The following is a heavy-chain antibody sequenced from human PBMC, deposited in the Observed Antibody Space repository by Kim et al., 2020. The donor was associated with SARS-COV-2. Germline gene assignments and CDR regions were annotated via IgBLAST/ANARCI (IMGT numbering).Heavy chain of an antibody. CDR1: GFTFSSYA. V-gene: IGHV3-23*01. Sequence: GGSLRLSCAASGFTFSSYAMSWVRQAPGKGLEWVSAISGSGGSTYYADSVKGRFTISRDNSKNTLYLQMNSLRAEDTAVYYCAKWNRVPSWDYYYYYMDVWGKGTTVTVSS. J-gene: IGHJ6*03. D-gene: IGHD2-2*01. CDR2: ISGSGGST. CDR3: AKWNRVPSWDYYYYYMDV.